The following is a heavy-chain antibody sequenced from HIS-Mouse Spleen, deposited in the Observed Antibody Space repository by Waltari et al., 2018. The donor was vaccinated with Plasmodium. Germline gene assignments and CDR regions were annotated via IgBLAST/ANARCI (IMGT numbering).Heavy chain of an antibody. CDR3: AREGGMTTVTTDYYGMDV. V-gene: IGHV1-2*02. J-gene: IGHJ6*02. Sequence: QVQLVQSGAEVKKPGASVTVSCKASGDTFTGYYMHWVRPAPGQGLEWEGWINPNSGGTNYAQKFQGRVTMTRDTSISTAYMELSRLRSDDTAVYYCAREGGMTTVTTDYYGMDVWGQGTTVTVSS. CDR1: GDTFTGYY. CDR2: INPNSGGT. D-gene: IGHD4-4*01.